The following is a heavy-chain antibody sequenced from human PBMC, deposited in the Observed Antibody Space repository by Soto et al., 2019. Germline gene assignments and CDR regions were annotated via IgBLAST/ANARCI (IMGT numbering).Heavy chain of an antibody. V-gene: IGHV3-23*01. J-gene: IGHJ4*02. Sequence: GGSLRLSCAASGFTFSSYAMSWVRQAPGKGLEWVSAISGAGRSTYYADSVKGRFTISRDNSKNTLYLQMNSLRAEDTAVYYCAKDLWIAVAGTGYWGQGTLVTVSS. CDR3: AKDLWIAVAGTGY. CDR1: GFTFSSYA. CDR2: ISGAGRST. D-gene: IGHD6-19*01.